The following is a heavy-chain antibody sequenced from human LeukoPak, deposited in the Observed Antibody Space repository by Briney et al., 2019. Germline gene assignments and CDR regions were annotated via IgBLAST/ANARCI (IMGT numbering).Heavy chain of an antibody. V-gene: IGHV3-23*01. J-gene: IGHJ4*02. D-gene: IGHD5-24*01. CDR3: AKARDGYKPYYFDY. CDR2: ISGSGADT. CDR1: GFTFSSYG. Sequence: GGSLRLSCAASGFTFSSYGMIWVRQAPGKGLEWVSAISGSGADTYYADSVKGRFTISRDNSKNTLYLQMNSLRAEDTAVYYCAKARDGYKPYYFDYWGQGTLVTVSS.